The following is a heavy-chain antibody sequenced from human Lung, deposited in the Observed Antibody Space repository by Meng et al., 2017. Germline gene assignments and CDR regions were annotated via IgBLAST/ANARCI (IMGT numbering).Heavy chain of an antibody. J-gene: IGHJ4*02. CDR2: INAGNGNT. D-gene: IGHD3-22*01. Sequence: QVQLVQSGAEVKKPGASGKVSCKASGYTFTSYAMHWVRQAPGQRLEWMGWINAGNGNTKYSQKFQGRVTITRDTSASTAYMELSSLRSEDTAVYYCARALGLTTMMTYWGQGTLVTVSS. CDR1: GYTFTSYA. V-gene: IGHV1-3*01. CDR3: ARALGLTTMMTY.